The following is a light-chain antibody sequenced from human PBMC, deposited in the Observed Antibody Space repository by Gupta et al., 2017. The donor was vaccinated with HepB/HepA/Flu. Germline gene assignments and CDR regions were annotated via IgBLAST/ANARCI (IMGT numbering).Light chain of an antibody. J-gene: IGKJ5*01. V-gene: IGKV4-1*01. CDR1: QTVLYFNNKDF. CDR2: LAT. Sequence: IVLTQSPYSLAVSLGEPGTITCKSSQTVLYFNNKDFLSWYQQKPGPPPKMLISLATTRDPGVPYRFSGSGSGNDFTLTISSLQDEAVAVYYCQQNYDTPITFGQGTRLEIK. CDR3: QQNYDTPIT.